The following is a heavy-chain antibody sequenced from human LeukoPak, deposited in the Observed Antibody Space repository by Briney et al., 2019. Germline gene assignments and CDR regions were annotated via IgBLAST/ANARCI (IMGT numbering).Heavy chain of an antibody. CDR2: INPNSGGT. CDR3: ARVSEELVIDH. D-gene: IGHD2-8*02. J-gene: IGHJ4*02. V-gene: IGHV1-2*02. CDR1: GYTFVGYY. Sequence: ASVKVSCQASGYTFVGYYMHWVRQAPGQGLEWMGWINPNSGGTNYAQKFQGRVTMTRDTSISTAYMKLSSLRSDDTAVYYCARVSEELVIDHWGQGTLVTV.